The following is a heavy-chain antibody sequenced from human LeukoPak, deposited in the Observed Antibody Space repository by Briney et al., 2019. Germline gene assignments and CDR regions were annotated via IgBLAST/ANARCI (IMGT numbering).Heavy chain of an antibody. CDR1: GFTFSDHY. Sequence: PGGSLRLSCAASGFTFSDHYMSWIRQAPGKGLEWISHIRSSGGTTSYADSVKGRFTISRDNAKNSLYLQMNSLRAEDTAVYYCARANYGDYVFDYWGQGTLVTVSS. D-gene: IGHD4-17*01. J-gene: IGHJ4*02. CDR3: ARANYGDYVFDY. V-gene: IGHV3-11*01. CDR2: IRSSGGTT.